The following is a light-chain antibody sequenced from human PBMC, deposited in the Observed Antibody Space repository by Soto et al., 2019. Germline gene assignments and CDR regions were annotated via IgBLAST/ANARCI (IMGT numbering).Light chain of an antibody. V-gene: IGLV2-14*03. CDR2: GVS. Sequence: QSALTQPASVSGSPGQSIAISCSGSTSDVGGYNYVSWYQQYPGKAPKLILYGVSDRPSGVSDRFSGSKSGNTASLIISGRQAEGEAHYYCSSDTASTTLFGGGTKVTVL. CDR3: SSDTASTTL. CDR1: TSDVGGYNY. J-gene: IGLJ2*01.